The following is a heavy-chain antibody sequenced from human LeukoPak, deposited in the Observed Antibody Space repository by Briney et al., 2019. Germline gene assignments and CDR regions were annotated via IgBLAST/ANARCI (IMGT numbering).Heavy chain of an antibody. D-gene: IGHD6-13*01. Sequence: SETLSLTCAVYGGSFSGYYWSWIRQPPGKGLEWIGEINHSGSTNYNPSLKSRVTISVDTSKNQFSLKLSSVTAADTAVYYCARGSSSSWYVSFWGQGTLVTVSS. J-gene: IGHJ4*02. CDR1: GGSFSGYY. CDR3: ARGSSSSWYVSF. V-gene: IGHV4-34*01. CDR2: INHSGST.